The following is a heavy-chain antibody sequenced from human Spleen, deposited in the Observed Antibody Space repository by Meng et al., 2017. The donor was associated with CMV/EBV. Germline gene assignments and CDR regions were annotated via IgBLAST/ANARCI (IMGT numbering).Heavy chain of an antibody. CDR1: GYSFTTYW. CDR3: ARREWELLPFDY. CDR2: IYPGDSEI. V-gene: IGHV5-51*01. Sequence: GSLKISCKGSGYSFTTYWIGWVRQMPGKGLEWVGSIYPGDSEIRYSPSFQGQVTISADKSISTAYMQWSSLKASDTAIYYCARREWELLPFDYWGQGTLVTVSS. D-gene: IGHD1-26*01. J-gene: IGHJ4*02.